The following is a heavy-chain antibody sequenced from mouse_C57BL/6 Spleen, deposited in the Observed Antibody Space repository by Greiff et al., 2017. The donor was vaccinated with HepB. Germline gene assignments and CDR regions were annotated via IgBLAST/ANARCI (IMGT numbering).Heavy chain of an antibody. J-gene: IGHJ2*01. CDR1: GYTFTSYW. CDR3: ARERVWDYGSSYSYYFDY. CDR2: IDPSDSET. Sequence: QVQLQQPGAELVRPGSSVKLSCKASGYTFTSYWMHWVKQRPIQGLEWIGNIDPSDSETHYNQKFKDKATLTVDKSSSTAYMQLSSLTSEDSAVYYCARERVWDYGSSYSYYFDYWGQGTTLTVSS. D-gene: IGHD1-1*01. V-gene: IGHV1-52*01.